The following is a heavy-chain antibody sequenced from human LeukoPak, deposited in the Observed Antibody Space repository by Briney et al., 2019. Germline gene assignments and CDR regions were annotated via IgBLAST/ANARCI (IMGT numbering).Heavy chain of an antibody. CDR3: ARRHSSGWYAPDY. Sequence: GGSLRLSCAASGFTFSDYYMSWIRQAPGKGLEWVSYISSSGSTIYYADSVKGRFTISRDNAKNSLYLQMNSLRAEDTAVYYCARRHSSGWYAPDYWGQGTLVTVSS. CDR1: GFTFSDYY. CDR2: ISSSGSTI. J-gene: IGHJ4*02. D-gene: IGHD6-19*01. V-gene: IGHV3-11*04.